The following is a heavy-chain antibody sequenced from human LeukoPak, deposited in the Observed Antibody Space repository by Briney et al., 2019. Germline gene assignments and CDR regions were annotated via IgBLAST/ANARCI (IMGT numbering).Heavy chain of an antibody. CDR1: GGTFNSYA. CDR2: IIPIFGTA. Sequence: ASVKVSCKASGGTFNSYAISWVRQAPGQGLEWMGGIIPIFGTANYAQKFQGRVTITADESTSTAYMELSSLGSEDTAVYYCASSVDTAMEWYYFDYWGQGTLVTVSS. CDR3: ASSVDTAMEWYYFDY. J-gene: IGHJ4*02. D-gene: IGHD5-18*01. V-gene: IGHV1-69*13.